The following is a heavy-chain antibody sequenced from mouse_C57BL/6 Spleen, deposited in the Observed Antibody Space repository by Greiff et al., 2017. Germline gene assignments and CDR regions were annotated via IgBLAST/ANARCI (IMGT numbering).Heavy chain of an antibody. CDR2: IHPSDSDT. D-gene: IGHD2-5*01. CDR1: GYTFTSYW. CDR3: AIEDDSKEDWYFDV. J-gene: IGHJ1*03. Sequence: QVQLQQPGAELVKPGASVKVSCTASGYTFTSYWMHWVKQRPGQGLEWIGRIHPSDSDTNYNQKFKGKATLTVDKSSSTAYMQLSSLTSEDSAVYYCAIEDDSKEDWYFDVWGTGTTVTVSS. V-gene: IGHV1-74*01.